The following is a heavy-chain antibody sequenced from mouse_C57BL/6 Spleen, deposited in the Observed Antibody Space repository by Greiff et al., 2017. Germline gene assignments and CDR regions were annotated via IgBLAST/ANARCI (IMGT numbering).Heavy chain of an antibody. CDR3: ARRRPLRPWYFDV. J-gene: IGHJ1*03. CDR2: IDPSDSYT. CDR1: GYTFTSYW. V-gene: IGHV1-50*01. Sequence: QVQLQQPGAELVKPGASVKLSCKASGYTFTSYWMQWVKQRPGQGLEWIGEIDPSDSYTNYNQKFKGKATLTVDTSSSTAYMQLSSLTSEDSAVYYCARRRPLRPWYFDVWGTGTTVTVSS. D-gene: IGHD1-2*01.